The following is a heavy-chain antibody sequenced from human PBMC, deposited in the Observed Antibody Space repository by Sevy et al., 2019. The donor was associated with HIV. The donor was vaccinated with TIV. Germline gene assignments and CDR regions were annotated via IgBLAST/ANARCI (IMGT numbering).Heavy chain of an antibody. CDR1: GFTFSDHY. J-gene: IGHJ4*02. CDR3: ATHAGIAAAGRVFDY. Sequence: GGSLRLSCAASGFTFSDHYMEWVRQAPGKRLEWVGRTRNKADSYTTEYAASVKGRFTISRDDSKNSLYLQMNSLKTEDTAAYYCATHAGIAAAGRVFDYWGQGSLVTVSS. CDR2: TRNKADSYTT. D-gene: IGHD6-13*01. V-gene: IGHV3-72*01.